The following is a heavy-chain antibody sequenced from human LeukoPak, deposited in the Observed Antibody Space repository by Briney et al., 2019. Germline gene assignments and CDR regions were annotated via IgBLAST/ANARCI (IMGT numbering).Heavy chain of an antibody. CDR1: GFSFSDYY. CDR3: TTDDLPCIVVVPAAWA. J-gene: IGHJ5*02. D-gene: IGHD2-2*01. Sequence: PGGSLRLSCAASGFSFSDYYMSWIRQAPGKGLEWVSYISSSSSYTNYADSVKGRFTISRDNAKNSLYLQMNSLRAEDTAVYYCTTDDLPCIVVVPAAWAWGQGTLVTVSS. CDR2: ISSSSSYT. V-gene: IGHV3-11*05.